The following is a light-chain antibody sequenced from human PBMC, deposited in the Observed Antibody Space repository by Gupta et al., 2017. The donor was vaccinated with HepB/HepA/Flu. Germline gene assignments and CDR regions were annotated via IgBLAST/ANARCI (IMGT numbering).Light chain of an antibody. J-gene: IGKJ4*01. CDR3: QQYGTPPLT. Sequence: EVVLTQSPGTLSLSPGETATLSCRASRTVSNLYLSWYQQKPGLAPRLLIFGTSNRATGVPDRFSGSGSGADFSLTISRVEPEDFAVYFCQQYGTPPLTFGGGTTVEI. CDR2: GTS. V-gene: IGKV3-20*01. CDR1: RTVSNLY.